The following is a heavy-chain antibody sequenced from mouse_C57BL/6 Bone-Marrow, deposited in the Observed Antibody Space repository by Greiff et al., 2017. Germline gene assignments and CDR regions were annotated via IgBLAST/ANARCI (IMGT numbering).Heavy chain of an antibody. CDR1: GFSLTSYG. J-gene: IGHJ4*01. CDR3: ATHTTVVATPYAMDY. V-gene: IGHV2-5*01. CDR2: IWRGGST. Sequence: QVQLQQSGPGLVQPSQSLSITCTVSGFSLTSYGVHWVRQSPGKGLEWLGVIWRGGSTDYNAAFMSRLSITKDNSKSQVFFKMNSLQADDTAIYYCATHTTVVATPYAMDYWGQGTSVTVSS. D-gene: IGHD1-1*01.